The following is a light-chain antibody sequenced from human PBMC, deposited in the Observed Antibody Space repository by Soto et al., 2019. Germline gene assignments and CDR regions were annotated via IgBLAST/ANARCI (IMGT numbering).Light chain of an antibody. V-gene: IGKV1-5*01. J-gene: IGKJ5*01. CDR3: VQDYNYPSN. CDR2: DAS. Sequence: VQMTQSPSTLSASVRDRVTITCRTSQSISSWLAWYQQKPGKAPKLLICDASTLYSGAPSRFSGSGSGRDFTLTISGLQPEDFATYYCVQDYNYPSNFGQGARLE. CDR1: QSISSW.